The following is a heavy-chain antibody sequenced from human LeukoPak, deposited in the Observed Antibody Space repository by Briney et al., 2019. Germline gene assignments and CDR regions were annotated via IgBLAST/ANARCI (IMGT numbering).Heavy chain of an antibody. V-gene: IGHV4-30-4*01. CDR3: ARGPISDGFDI. J-gene: IGHJ3*02. CDR1: GGSISSDDYY. CDR2: IYYSGST. Sequence: SETLSLTCTVSGGSISSDDYYWSWIRQPPGKGLEWVAYIYYSGSTYYNPSLKSRLTTSIDTSKNQFSLKLSSVTAADTAVYYCARGPISDGFDIWGQGTMVTVSS.